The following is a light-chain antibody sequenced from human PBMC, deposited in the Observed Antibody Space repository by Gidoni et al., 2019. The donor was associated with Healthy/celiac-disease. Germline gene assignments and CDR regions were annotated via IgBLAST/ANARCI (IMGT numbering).Light chain of an antibody. CDR3: TSYAGSNNSPVV. CDR2: EVN. CDR1: SSDVVGYNY. V-gene: IGLV2-8*01. Sequence: QSALTQHPSASGSPGQSVTISCTGTSSDVVGYNYFSWYQQHPGKAPKLMIYEVNKRPSGVPDRFSGSKSGTSASLTVSGLQAEDEADYYCTSYAGSNNSPVVFGGGTKLTVL. J-gene: IGLJ2*01.